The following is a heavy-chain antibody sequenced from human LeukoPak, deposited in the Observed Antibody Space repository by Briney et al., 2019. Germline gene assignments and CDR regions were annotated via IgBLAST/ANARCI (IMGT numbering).Heavy chain of an antibody. J-gene: IGHJ4*02. V-gene: IGHV3-9*01. Sequence: PGGSLRLSCATSGFKFDGYAMHWVRQAPGRGLEWISGITWNSGRLDYADSVKGRFTISRDSDKKSLYLQMNSLRPQDTAVYYCAKGAQPYNYFDSWGPGTLVTVS. CDR3: AKGAQPYNYFDS. CDR1: GFKFDGYA. D-gene: IGHD1-14*01. CDR2: ITWNSGRL.